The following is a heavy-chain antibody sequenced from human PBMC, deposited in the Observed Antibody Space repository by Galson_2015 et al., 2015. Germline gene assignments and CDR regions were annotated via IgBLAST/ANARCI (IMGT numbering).Heavy chain of an antibody. CDR2: ISWNSGSI. CDR1: GFTFDDYA. J-gene: IGHJ4*02. CDR3: ARAKDCSSTSCYPIDY. V-gene: IGHV3-9*01. Sequence: SLRLSCAASGFTFDDYAMHWVRQAPGTGVEWVSGISWNSGSIDYADSVKGRFTISRDNAKKSLYLQMNSLRAEDTALYYCARAKDCSSTSCYPIDYWGQGTLVTVSS. D-gene: IGHD2-2*01.